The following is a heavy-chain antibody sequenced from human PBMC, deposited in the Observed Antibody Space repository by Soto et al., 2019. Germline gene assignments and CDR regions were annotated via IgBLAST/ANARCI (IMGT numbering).Heavy chain of an antibody. D-gene: IGHD2-21*01. Sequence: SETLSLTCAVYGASLSDNYCNWLRRPPGKGLEWIGEINHSGNTNYNPSLRSRVTISIDTSKNQLSLNLRSVSAADTAVYYCARGGGEFDAWGQGTPVTVSS. CDR3: ARGGGEFDA. V-gene: IGHV4-34*01. J-gene: IGHJ5*02. CDR1: GASLSDNY. CDR2: INHSGNT.